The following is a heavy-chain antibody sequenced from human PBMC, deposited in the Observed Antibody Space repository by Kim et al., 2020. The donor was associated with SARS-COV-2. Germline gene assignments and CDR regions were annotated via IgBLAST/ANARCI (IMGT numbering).Heavy chain of an antibody. V-gene: IGHV4-39*01. CDR2: IYYSGST. CDR3: ARRPYSSGSDY. J-gene: IGHJ4*02. D-gene: IGHD6-19*01. CDR1: GGSISSSSYY. Sequence: SETLSLTCTVSGGSISSSSYYWGWIRQPPGKGLEWIGSIYYSGSTYYNPSLKSRVTISVDTSKNQFSLKLSSVTAADTDVYYCARRPYSSGSDYWGQGTLVTVSS.